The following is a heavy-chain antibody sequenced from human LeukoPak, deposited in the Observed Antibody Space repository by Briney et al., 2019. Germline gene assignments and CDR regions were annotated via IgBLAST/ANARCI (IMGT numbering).Heavy chain of an antibody. V-gene: IGHV3-30-3*01. CDR1: GFTFSSYA. Sequence: TGGSLRLSCAASGFTFSSYAMHWVRQAPGKGLEWVAVISYDGSNKYYADSVKGRFTISRDNSKNTLYLQMNSLRAEDTAVYYCARPPRPSYYYGSGSYPEYYFDYWGQGTLVTVSS. D-gene: IGHD3-10*01. J-gene: IGHJ4*02. CDR3: ARPPRPSYYYGSGSYPEYYFDY. CDR2: ISYDGSNK.